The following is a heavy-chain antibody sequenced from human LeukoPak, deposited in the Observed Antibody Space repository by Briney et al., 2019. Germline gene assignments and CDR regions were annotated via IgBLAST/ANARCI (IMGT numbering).Heavy chain of an antibody. D-gene: IGHD3-22*01. CDR1: GGSFSGYY. CDR2: IHYSVGN. CDR3: ARDRGYFASSGYFRSWIDP. J-gene: IGHJ5*01. V-gene: IGHV4-59*01. Sequence: SETLSLTCAVYGGSFSGYYWSWVRQPPGKGREWVGYIHYSVGNDYNPSLEARVTVSVDPSRNPFSLKLRSVPAADTAVYYCARDRGYFASSGYFRSWIDPWGQGTLVTVSS.